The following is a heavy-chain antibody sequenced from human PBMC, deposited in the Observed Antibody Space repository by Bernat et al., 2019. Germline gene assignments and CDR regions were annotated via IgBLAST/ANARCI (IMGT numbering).Heavy chain of an antibody. Sequence: EVQLVESGGGLVKPGGSLRLSCAGSGVTFSDTWLNWVRQAPGKGLEWVGRVKRKIDGETTEYAAPVKGRFTISRDDSKNALYLHMNSLKTEDTALYYCTTGFDYWGQGTRVTVSA. V-gene: IGHV3-15*07. CDR2: VKRKIDGETT. CDR1: GVTFSDTW. J-gene: IGHJ4*02. CDR3: TTGFDY.